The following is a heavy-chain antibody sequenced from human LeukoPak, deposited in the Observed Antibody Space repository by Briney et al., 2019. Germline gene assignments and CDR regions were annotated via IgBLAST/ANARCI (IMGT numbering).Heavy chain of an antibody. V-gene: IGHV3-30*02. D-gene: IGHD4-17*01. CDR1: GFTFNNYG. CDR3: AKGRYLTIVTTFYFDY. Sequence: GGSLRLSCAASGFTFNNYGIRWVRQAPGKGLEWVSFIRYDGSNKYYADSVKGRFTISRDNSKNTLYLQMNSLKPEDTAVYYCAKGRYLTIVTTFYFDYWGQGTLVTVSS. J-gene: IGHJ4*02. CDR2: IRYDGSNK.